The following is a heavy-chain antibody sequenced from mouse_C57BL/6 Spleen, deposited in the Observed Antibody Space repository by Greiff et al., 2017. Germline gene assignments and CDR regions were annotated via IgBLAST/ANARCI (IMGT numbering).Heavy chain of an antibody. CDR3: ARGIYYDYLYYAMDY. CDR2: IYPRSGNT. Sequence: QVQLKESGAELARPGASVKLSCKASGYTFTSYGISWVKQRTGQGLEWIGEIYPRSGNTYYNEKFKGKATLTADKSSSTAYMELRSLTSEDSAVYFCARGIYYDYLYYAMDYWGQGTSVTVSS. V-gene: IGHV1-81*01. CDR1: GYTFTSYG. D-gene: IGHD2-4*01. J-gene: IGHJ4*01.